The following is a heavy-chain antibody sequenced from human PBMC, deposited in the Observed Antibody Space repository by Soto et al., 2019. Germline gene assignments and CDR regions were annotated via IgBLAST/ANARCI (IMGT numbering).Heavy chain of an antibody. J-gene: IGHJ5*02. CDR3: ARHGVSSWPNWFDP. V-gene: IGHV4-39*01. CDR1: GGSISISSYY. CDR2: IYYSGST. Sequence: PAETLSVTCTVSGGSISISSYYWGWIRQPPGKGLEWIGSIYYSGSTYYNPSLKSRVTISVDTSKNQFSLKLSSVTAADTAVYYRARHGVSSWPNWFDPWGQGTLVTVSS. D-gene: IGHD6-13*01.